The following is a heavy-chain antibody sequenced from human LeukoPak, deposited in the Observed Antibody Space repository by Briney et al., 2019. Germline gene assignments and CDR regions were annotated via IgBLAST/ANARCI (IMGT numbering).Heavy chain of an antibody. V-gene: IGHV1-46*01. J-gene: IGHJ6*02. CDR2: INPSGGST. Sequence: ASVKVSCKASGYTFTSYYMHWVRQAPGQGLEWMGIINPSGGSTSYAQKFQGRVTMTRDTSTSTVYMELSSLRSEDTAVYYCARDNIVVVPAATPPYYYYGMDVWGQGTTVTVSS. CDR1: GYTFTSYY. CDR3: ARDNIVVVPAATPPYYYYGMDV. D-gene: IGHD2-2*01.